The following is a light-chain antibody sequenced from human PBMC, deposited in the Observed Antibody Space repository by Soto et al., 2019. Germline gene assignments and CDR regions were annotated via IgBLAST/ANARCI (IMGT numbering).Light chain of an antibody. Sequence: EIVLTQSPGTLSLSPGERATLSCRASQNVDSTYLAWYQQKPGQAPRLLIYGASSGATGIPDRFSGSGSGTDFTLTISRLEPEDFAVYYCQQYGSSGTFGQGTKVDIK. CDR2: GAS. J-gene: IGKJ1*01. CDR1: QNVDSTY. V-gene: IGKV3-20*01. CDR3: QQYGSSGT.